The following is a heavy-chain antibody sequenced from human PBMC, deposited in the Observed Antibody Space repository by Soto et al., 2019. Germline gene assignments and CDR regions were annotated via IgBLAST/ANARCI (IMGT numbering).Heavy chain of an antibody. D-gene: IGHD2-15*01. J-gene: IGHJ3*02. Sequence: PSETLSLTCTVSGGSISSYYWSWIRQPPGKGLEWIGYIYYSGSTNYNPSLKSRVTISVDTSKNQFSLKLSSVTAADTAVYYCARRDVVVVAARDAFDIWGQGTMVTVS. CDR1: GGSISSYY. CDR2: IYYSGST. V-gene: IGHV4-59*08. CDR3: ARRDVVVVAARDAFDI.